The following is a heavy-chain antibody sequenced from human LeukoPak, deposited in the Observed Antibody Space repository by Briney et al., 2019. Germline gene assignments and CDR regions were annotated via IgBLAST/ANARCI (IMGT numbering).Heavy chain of an antibody. CDR1: GGSINTYY. D-gene: IGHD1-26*01. CDR3: ARVWTDSGSYYDDRGAFDY. Sequence: SETLSLTCTVSGGSINTYYWSWIRQPPGKGLEWIGSIYHSGSTYYNPSLKSRVTISVDTSKNQISLKLSSVTAADTALYYCARVWTDSGSYYDDRGAFDYWGQGTLVTVSS. V-gene: IGHV4-38-2*02. CDR2: IYHSGST. J-gene: IGHJ4*02.